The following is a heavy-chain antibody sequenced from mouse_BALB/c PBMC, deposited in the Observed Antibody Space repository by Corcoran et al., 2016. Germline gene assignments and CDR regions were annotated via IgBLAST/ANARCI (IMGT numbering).Heavy chain of an antibody. Sequence: EVQPQQSGAELVKPGASVKLSCTASGFNIKDTYMHWVKQRPEQGLEWIGRIDPANGNTKYDPKFQGKATITADTYSNTAYLQLSSLTSEDTAVYYCARGRSEGAMDYWGQGTAVTVSS. CDR1: GFNIKDTY. CDR3: ARGRSEGAMDY. D-gene: IGHD1-3*01. J-gene: IGHJ4*01. V-gene: IGHV14-3*02. CDR2: IDPANGNT.